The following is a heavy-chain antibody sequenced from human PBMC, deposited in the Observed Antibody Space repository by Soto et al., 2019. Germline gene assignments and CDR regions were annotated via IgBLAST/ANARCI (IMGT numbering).Heavy chain of an antibody. CDR2: ISYDGSKE. D-gene: IGHD6-19*01. CDR3: VKDGSSGWPYYYGMDV. J-gene: IGHJ6*02. CDR1: GFTFSSYG. Sequence: PGGSLRLSCAASGFTFSSYGMHWVRHAPGKGLEWVSVISYDGSKEYYADSVKGRFTISRDNSKNTLYLQMSSLRAEDTAVYYCVKDGSSGWPYYYGMDVWGQGTTVTVSS. V-gene: IGHV3-30*18.